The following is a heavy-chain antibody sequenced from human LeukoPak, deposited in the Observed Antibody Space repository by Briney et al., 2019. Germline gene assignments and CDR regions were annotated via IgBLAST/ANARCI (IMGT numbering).Heavy chain of an antibody. J-gene: IGHJ4*02. CDR1: GFTFTAYY. CDR3: SRGPHWDPHFDF. V-gene: IGHV1-2*02. Sequence: ASVKVSCKASGFTFTAYYMHWVRQAPGQRLEWMGWINPNRGGTNYAQKFQGRVIMTWDTSISTASMELSRLRSDDTAAYYCSRGPHWDPHFDFWGQGTLVTVSS. CDR2: INPNRGGT. D-gene: IGHD7-27*01.